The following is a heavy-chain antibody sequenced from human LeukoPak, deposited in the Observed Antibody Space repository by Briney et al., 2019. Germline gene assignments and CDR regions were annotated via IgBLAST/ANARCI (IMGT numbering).Heavy chain of an antibody. J-gene: IGHJ5*02. Sequence: SETLSLTCAVYGGSFSGYYWSWIRQPPGKGLEWIGEINHSGSTNYNPSLKSRVTISVDTSKNQFSLKLSSVTAADTAVYYCARSVQLERHNWFDPWGQGTLVTVSS. D-gene: IGHD1-1*01. CDR2: INHSGST. CDR1: GGSFSGYY. CDR3: ARSVQLERHNWFDP. V-gene: IGHV4-34*01.